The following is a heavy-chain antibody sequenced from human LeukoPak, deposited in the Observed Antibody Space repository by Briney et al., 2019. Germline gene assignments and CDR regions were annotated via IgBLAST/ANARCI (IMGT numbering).Heavy chain of an antibody. J-gene: IGHJ4*02. D-gene: IGHD3-10*01. CDR3: ARVSGEQLSRPYYFDY. Sequence: PSETLSLTCADYGGSFSGYYWSWIRQPPGKGREWIGEINHSGSTNYNPSLKSRLTISVDTSKTQFSLKLSSVTAADTAVYYCARVSGEQLSRPYYFDYWGQGTLVTVSS. CDR1: GGSFSGYY. CDR2: INHSGST. V-gene: IGHV4-34*01.